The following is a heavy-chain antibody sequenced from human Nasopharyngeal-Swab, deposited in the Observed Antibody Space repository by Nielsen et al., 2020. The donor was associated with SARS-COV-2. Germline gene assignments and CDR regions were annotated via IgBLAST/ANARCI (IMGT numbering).Heavy chain of an antibody. CDR2: IYYSGST. CDR3: ARAVVGYWYFDL. J-gene: IGHJ2*01. CDR1: GGSISSYY. Sequence: LETLSLTCTVSGGSISSYYWSWIRQPPGKGLEWIGYIYYSGSTNYNPSLKSRVTISVDTSKNQFSLKLSSVTAADTAVYYCARAVVGYWYFDLWGRGTLVTVSS. D-gene: IGHD3-22*01. V-gene: IGHV4-59*01.